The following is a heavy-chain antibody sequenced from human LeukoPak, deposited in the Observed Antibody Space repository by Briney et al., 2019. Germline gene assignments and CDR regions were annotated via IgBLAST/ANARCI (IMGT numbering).Heavy chain of an antibody. D-gene: IGHD3-10*01. J-gene: IGHJ3*02. V-gene: IGHV4-31*03. CDR3: ARNRGFGELATSDDFDI. Sequence: PSETLSLTCTVSGDSINSGGYYWSWIRQHPGKGLEWIGYIYYSGSTYYNPSLKSRVTISVDTSKIQFSLKLSSVTAADTAVYYCARNRGFGELATSDDFDIWGQGTMVTVSS. CDR1: GDSINSGGYY. CDR2: IYYSGST.